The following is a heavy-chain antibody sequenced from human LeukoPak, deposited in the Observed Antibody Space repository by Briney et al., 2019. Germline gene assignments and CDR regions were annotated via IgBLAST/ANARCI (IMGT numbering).Heavy chain of an antibody. Sequence: PSETLSLTCAAYGGSFSGYYWSWIRQPPGKGLEWIGHINYNENTNYNPSLKSRGTLSVDTSKNQFSLKMSSVTAADTAVYYCARAPQGIHDYWGQGTLVTVSS. D-gene: IGHD3-10*01. V-gene: IGHV4-34*01. CDR2: INYNENT. CDR3: ARAPQGIHDY. J-gene: IGHJ4*02. CDR1: GGSFSGYY.